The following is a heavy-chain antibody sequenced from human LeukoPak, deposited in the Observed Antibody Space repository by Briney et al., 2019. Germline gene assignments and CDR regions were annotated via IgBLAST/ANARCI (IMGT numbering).Heavy chain of an antibody. CDR3: ARHRIYDSSGYPFDY. J-gene: IGHJ4*02. CDR1: GGSISSSSYY. D-gene: IGHD3-22*01. Sequence: SETLSLTCTVSGGSISSSSYYWGWIRQPPGKGLEWIGSIYYSGSTYHNPSLKSRVTISVDTSKNQFSLKLSSVTAADTAVYYCARHRIYDSSGYPFDYWGQGTLVTVSS. CDR2: IYYSGST. V-gene: IGHV4-39*01.